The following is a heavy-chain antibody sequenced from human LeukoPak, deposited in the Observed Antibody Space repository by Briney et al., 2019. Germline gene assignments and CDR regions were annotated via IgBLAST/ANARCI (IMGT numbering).Heavy chain of an antibody. CDR1: GFTFSDYY. J-gene: IGHJ6*03. CDR2: ISSSGSTI. Sequence: GGSLRLSCAASGFTFSDYYMSWIRQAPGKGLEWVSYISSSGSTIYYADSVKGRFTISRDNAKNSLYLQMNSLRAEDTVVYYCARDRQWLRGGDGYYYMDVWGKGTTVTISS. D-gene: IGHD5-12*01. V-gene: IGHV3-11*04. CDR3: ARDRQWLRGGDGYYYMDV.